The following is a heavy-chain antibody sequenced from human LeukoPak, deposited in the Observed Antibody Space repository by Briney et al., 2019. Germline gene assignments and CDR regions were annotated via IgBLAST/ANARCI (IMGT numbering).Heavy chain of an antibody. Sequence: ASVKVSCKASGYTFTSYDINWVRQATGQGLELMGWMNPNSGNTGYAQKFQGRVTITRNTSISTAYMELSSLRSEDTAVYYCARHYYYDSSGYPIPGNWFDPWGQGTLVTVSS. D-gene: IGHD3-22*01. J-gene: IGHJ5*02. CDR2: MNPNSGNT. CDR1: GYTFTSYD. V-gene: IGHV1-8*03. CDR3: ARHYYYDSSGYPIPGNWFDP.